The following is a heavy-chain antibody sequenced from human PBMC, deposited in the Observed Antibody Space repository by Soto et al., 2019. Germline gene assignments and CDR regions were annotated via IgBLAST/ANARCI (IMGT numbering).Heavy chain of an antibody. Sequence: GESLKISCKGSGYSFTSYWISWVRQMPGKGLEWMGRIDPSDSYTNYSPSFQGHVTISADKSISTAYLQWSSLKASDTAMYYCARQYSFDDWFDPWGQGTLVTVSS. CDR3: ARQYSFDDWFDP. D-gene: IGHD2-21*01. V-gene: IGHV5-10-1*01. CDR1: GYSFTSYW. CDR2: IDPSDSYT. J-gene: IGHJ5*02.